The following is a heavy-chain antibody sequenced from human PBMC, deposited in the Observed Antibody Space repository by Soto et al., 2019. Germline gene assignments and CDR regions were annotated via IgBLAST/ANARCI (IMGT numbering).Heavy chain of an antibody. CDR3: AREATVFIQY. Sequence: PSETLSLTCAVSGGSIGSGGYSWSWIRQPPGKGLEWIGYIYHSGSTYYNPSLKSRVTISVDRSKNQFSLKLSSVSVAVTAVFYCAREATVFIQYWGQGSLDTVSA. J-gene: IGHJ1*01. CDR2: IYHSGST. V-gene: IGHV4-30-2*01. CDR1: GGSIGSGGYS. D-gene: IGHD3-10*01.